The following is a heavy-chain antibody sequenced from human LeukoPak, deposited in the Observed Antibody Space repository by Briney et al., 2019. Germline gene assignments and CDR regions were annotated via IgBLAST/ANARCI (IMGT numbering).Heavy chain of an antibody. Sequence: GGSLRLSCAASGFIFTNYFMSWSRQAPGKGLEWGPSINPDGSEKYYVDSVRGRFTISRDNTMNSLYLQMSSLRAEDTAVYYCATDRGWRTSGYYLYYFEYWGQGTLVTFSS. V-gene: IGHV3-7*01. CDR2: INPDGSEK. D-gene: IGHD3-3*01. CDR3: ATDRGWRTSGYYLYYFEY. CDR1: GFIFTNYF. J-gene: IGHJ4*02.